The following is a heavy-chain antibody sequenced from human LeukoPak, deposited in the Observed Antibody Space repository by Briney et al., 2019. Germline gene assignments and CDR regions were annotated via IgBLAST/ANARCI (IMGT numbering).Heavy chain of an antibody. CDR1: GFTFSNYW. J-gene: IGHJ4*02. Sequence: GGSLRLSCAASGFTFSNYWMSWVRQAPGKGLEWVAHINQDGSEEHYMDSVKARFIISRDNAKNALSLQMDSLRAEDTAVYYCAKGLICGGDCYASDYWGQGTLVTVSS. CDR3: AKGLICGGDCYASDY. D-gene: IGHD2-21*02. CDR2: INQDGSEE. V-gene: IGHV3-7*03.